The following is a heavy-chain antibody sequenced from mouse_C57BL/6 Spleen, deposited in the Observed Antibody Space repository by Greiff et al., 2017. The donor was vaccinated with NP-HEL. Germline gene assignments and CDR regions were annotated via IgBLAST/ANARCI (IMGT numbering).Heavy chain of an antibody. D-gene: IGHD2-1*01. Sequence: VKVVESGPGLVQPSQSLSITCTVSGFSLTSYGVHWVRQSPGKGLEWLGVIWSGGSTDYNAAFISRLSISKDNSKSQVFFKMNSLQADDTAIYYCARNNYNGNNWYFEVWGTGTTVTVSS. CDR3: ARNNYNGNNWYFEV. CDR1: GFSLTSYG. J-gene: IGHJ1*03. CDR2: IWSGGST. V-gene: IGHV2-2*01.